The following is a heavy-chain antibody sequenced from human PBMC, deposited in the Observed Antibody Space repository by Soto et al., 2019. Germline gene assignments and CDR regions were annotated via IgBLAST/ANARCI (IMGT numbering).Heavy chain of an antibody. Sequence: SQTLSLTCAISGDSVSSNSVTWSWIRQSPSRGLEWLGRTYYRSKWYNDYVVSVKSRITINPDTSKNQFSLQLISVTPEDTAVYYCARADSYYFDYWGQGTLVTVSS. D-gene: IGHD3-3*01. CDR3: ARADSYYFDY. J-gene: IGHJ4*02. V-gene: IGHV6-1*01. CDR1: GDSVSSNSVT. CDR2: TYYRSKWYN.